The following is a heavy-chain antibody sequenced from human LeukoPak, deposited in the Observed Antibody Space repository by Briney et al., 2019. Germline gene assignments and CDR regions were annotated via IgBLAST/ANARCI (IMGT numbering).Heavy chain of an antibody. Sequence: GGSLRLSGAASGFTVSSNYMSWVRQAPGKGLVWVSRINSDGSSTSYADSVKGRFTISRDNAKNTLYLQMNSLRAEDTAVYYCARDSWSSGYYQPFDYWGQGTLVTVSS. J-gene: IGHJ4*02. CDR2: INSDGSST. D-gene: IGHD3-22*01. V-gene: IGHV3-74*01. CDR3: ARDSWSSGYYQPFDY. CDR1: GFTVSSNY.